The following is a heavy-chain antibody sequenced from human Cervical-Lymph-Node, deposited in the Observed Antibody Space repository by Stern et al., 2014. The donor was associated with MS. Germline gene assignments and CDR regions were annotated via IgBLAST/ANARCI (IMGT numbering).Heavy chain of an antibody. D-gene: IGHD1-1*01. CDR2: ITNVGST. CDR3: ARDTSSPERSDW. Sequence: EVQLVASGGGVIQPGGSLRLSCTASWFTVSRDYMTWVRQAPGKGLEWVSLITNVGSTFYTDSVKGRFTISRDDSKNTVYLHMTSLRAEDTAMYYCARDTSSPERSDWWGQGTLVTVSS. CDR1: WFTVSRDY. V-gene: IGHV3-53*01. J-gene: IGHJ4*02.